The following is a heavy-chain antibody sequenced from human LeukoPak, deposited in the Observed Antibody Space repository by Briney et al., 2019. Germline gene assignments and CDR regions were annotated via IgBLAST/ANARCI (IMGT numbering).Heavy chain of an antibody. CDR2: INPSGGST. CDR3: ARDPTRGYCTNGVCYTD. CDR1: GYTFTSYY. J-gene: IGHJ4*02. D-gene: IGHD2-8*01. Sequence: ASVKVSCKASGYTFTSYYMHWVRQAPGQGLEWMGIINPSGGSTSYAQKFQGRVTMTRDTSTSTVYMELSSLRSEDTAVYYCARDPTRGYCTNGVCYTDWGQGTLVTVSS. V-gene: IGHV1-46*01.